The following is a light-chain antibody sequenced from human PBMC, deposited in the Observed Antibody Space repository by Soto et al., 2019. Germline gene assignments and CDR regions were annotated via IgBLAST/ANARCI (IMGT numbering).Light chain of an antibody. V-gene: IGKV1-5*01. CDR2: DAS. Sequence: DIQMTQSPSTLSASVGDRVTINCQASQSIMRWLAWYQQKPGKAPKLLIYDASNLDNGVPSRFSGSGSGTEFTLTISSLQPDDFAVYYCQQFSSYPLTFGGGTKVDIK. CDR3: QQFSSYPLT. CDR1: QSIMRW. J-gene: IGKJ4*01.